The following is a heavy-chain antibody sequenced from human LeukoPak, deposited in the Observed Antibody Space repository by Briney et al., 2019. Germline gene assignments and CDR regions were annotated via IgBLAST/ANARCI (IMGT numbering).Heavy chain of an antibody. CDR1: GGSTSSYY. J-gene: IGHJ6*03. Sequence: SETLSLTCTVSGGSTSSYYWSWIRQPPGKGLEWIGYIYHSGSTKYNPSLKSRVTISVDTSKNQFSLKLSSVTAADTAVYYCARGIGYYDFWSGYYIPDYYYYMDVWGKGTTVTVSS. CDR3: ARGIGYYDFWSGYYIPDYYYYMDV. V-gene: IGHV4-59*01. D-gene: IGHD3-3*01. CDR2: IYHSGST.